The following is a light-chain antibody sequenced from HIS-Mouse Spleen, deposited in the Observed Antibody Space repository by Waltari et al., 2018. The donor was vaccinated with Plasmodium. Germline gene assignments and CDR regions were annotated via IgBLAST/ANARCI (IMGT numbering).Light chain of an antibody. V-gene: IGKV3-11*01. CDR1: QRVSSY. CDR2: DAS. CDR3: QQRSNWPRVLT. J-gene: IGKJ4*01. Sequence: DIVLTQSPATLSLSPGERATLTRRASQRVSSYLAWYQQKPGQAPRLLIYDASNRATGIPARFSGSGSGTDFTLTISSLEPEDFAVYYCQQRSNWPRVLTFGGGTKVEIK.